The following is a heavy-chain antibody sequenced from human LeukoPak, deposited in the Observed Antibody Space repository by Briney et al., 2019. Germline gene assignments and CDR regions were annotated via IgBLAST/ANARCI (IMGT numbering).Heavy chain of an antibody. CDR3: ARALDYGDYNWFDP. CDR2: IYTSGST. D-gene: IGHD4-17*01. Sequence: SETLSLTCTVSGGSISSYYWSWIRQRAGKGLEWIGRIYTSGSTNYNPSLKSRVTISVDKSKNQFSLKLSSVAAADTAVYYCARALDYGDYNWFDPWGQGTLVTVSS. V-gene: IGHV4-4*07. J-gene: IGHJ5*02. CDR1: GGSISSYY.